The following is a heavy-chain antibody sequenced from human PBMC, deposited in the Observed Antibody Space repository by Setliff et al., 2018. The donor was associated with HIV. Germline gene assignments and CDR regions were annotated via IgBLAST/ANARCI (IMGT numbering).Heavy chain of an antibody. CDR1: GFTSSSYG. V-gene: IGHV3-30*02. CDR3: AKNFYSSPWSPLDY. D-gene: IGHD6-19*01. J-gene: IGHJ4*02. Sequence: PGGSLRLSCAASGFTSSSYGMHWVRQAPGKGLEWVAFIRYDGTYKYYADSLKGRFTISRDNSKNTLFLQMNSLRTEDTAVYYCAKNFYSSPWSPLDYWGQGTLVTVSS. CDR2: IRYDGTYK.